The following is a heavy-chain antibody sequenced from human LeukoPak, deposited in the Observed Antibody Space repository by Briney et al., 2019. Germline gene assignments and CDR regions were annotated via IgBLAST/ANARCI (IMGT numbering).Heavy chain of an antibody. J-gene: IGHJ5*02. CDR3: AGSSGALYNWFDP. Sequence: ASVKVSCKASGYTFTGYYMHWVRQAPGQGLEWMGWINPNSGGTNYAQKFQGRVTMTRDTSISTAYMELSRLRSDDTAVYYCAGSSGALYNWFDPWGQGTLVTVSS. D-gene: IGHD6-19*01. CDR2: INPNSGGT. V-gene: IGHV1-2*02. CDR1: GYTFTGYY.